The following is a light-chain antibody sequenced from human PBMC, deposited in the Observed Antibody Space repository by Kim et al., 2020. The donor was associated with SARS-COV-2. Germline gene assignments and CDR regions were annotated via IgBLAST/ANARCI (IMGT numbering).Light chain of an antibody. CDR3: QQHYIYPLT. CDR2: DAF. V-gene: IGKV1-8*01. Sequence: PSTGDRFPISCRASQAISNSLAWYQHKPGKAPELLIYDAFTLQRGVSPRFSGSRSGTDFTLTISSLQSEDFATYYCQQHYIYPLTFGGGTKVDIK. J-gene: IGKJ4*01. CDR1: QAISNS.